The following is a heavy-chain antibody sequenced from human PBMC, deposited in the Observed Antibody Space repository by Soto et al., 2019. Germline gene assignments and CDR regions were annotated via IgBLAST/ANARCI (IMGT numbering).Heavy chain of an antibody. D-gene: IGHD3-10*01. Sequence: SVKVSCKASGGTFSIYAIIWVRQAPGQGLEWMGGIIPIFGTANYAQKFQGRVTITADESTSTAYMELSSLRSEDTAVYYCARDLYGSGSYSEALDYWGQGTLVTVSS. J-gene: IGHJ4*02. CDR3: ARDLYGSGSYSEALDY. CDR1: GGTFSIYA. CDR2: IIPIFGTA. V-gene: IGHV1-69*13.